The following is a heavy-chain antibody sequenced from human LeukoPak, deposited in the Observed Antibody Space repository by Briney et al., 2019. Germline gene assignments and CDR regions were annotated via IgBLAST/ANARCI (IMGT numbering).Heavy chain of an antibody. CDR1: GFTFSGSA. V-gene: IGHV3-73*01. J-gene: IGHJ6*02. CDR2: IRGKANRYAT. Sequence: GESLKLSCAASGFTFSGSAMHWVRQASGKGLEWLGRIRGKANRYATAYAASVKGRFTISRDDPTNTAYLQMDRLRPEDTAVYYCSRHRLDNYYYYGMDVWGQGTTVTVSS. CDR3: SRHRLDNYYYYGMDV. D-gene: IGHD2-2*03.